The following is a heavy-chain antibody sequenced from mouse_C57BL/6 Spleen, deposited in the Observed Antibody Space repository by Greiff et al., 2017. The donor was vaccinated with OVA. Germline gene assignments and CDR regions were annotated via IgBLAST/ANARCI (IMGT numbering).Heavy chain of an antibody. Sequence: VQLQQPGAELVKPGASVKMSCKASGYTFTSYWITWVKQRPGQGLEWIGDIYPGSGSTNYNEKFKSKATLTVDTSSSTAYMQLSSLTSEDSAVYYCARGEDYDDVGYWYVDVWGTGTTVTVSS. V-gene: IGHV1-55*01. J-gene: IGHJ1*03. D-gene: IGHD2-4*01. CDR3: ARGEDYDDVGYWYVDV. CDR2: IYPGSGST. CDR1: GYTFTSYW.